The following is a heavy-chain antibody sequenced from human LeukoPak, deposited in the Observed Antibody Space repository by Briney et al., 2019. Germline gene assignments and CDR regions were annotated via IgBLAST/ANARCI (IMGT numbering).Heavy chain of an antibody. CDR2: ISAYNGNT. Sequence: GASVKVSFKASGYTFTSYGISWVRQAPGQGLEWMGWISAYNGNTNYAQKLQGRVTMTTDTSTSTAYMELRSLRSDDTAVYYCAREGAAKITLHGGLDYWGQGTLVTVSS. J-gene: IGHJ4*02. CDR1: GYTFTSYG. D-gene: IGHD4-23*01. V-gene: IGHV1-18*01. CDR3: AREGAAKITLHGGLDY.